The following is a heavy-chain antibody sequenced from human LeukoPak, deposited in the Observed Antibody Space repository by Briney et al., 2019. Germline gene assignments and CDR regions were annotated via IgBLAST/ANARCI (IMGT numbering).Heavy chain of an antibody. CDR1: GGSISSGSYY. CDR3: ARVTTMIVEDALDI. D-gene: IGHD3-22*01. V-gene: IGHV4-61*02. J-gene: IGHJ3*02. CDR2: IYTSGST. Sequence: SETLSLTCTVSGGSISSGSYYWSWIRQPAGKGLEWIGRIYTSGSTNYNPSLKSRVTISVDTSKNQFSLKLSSVTAADTAVYYCARVTTMIVEDALDIWGQGTMVTVSS.